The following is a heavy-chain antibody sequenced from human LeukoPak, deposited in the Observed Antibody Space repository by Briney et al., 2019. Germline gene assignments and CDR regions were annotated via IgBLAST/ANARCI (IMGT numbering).Heavy chain of an antibody. CDR3: ARGVRGTDFWSGYNTGGNEFDS. V-gene: IGHV4-59*01. Sequence: SETLSLTCSISGGSMRHFYWIWIRQAPGKGLEWIGYVHDSGSTGYHPSLKSRVAISIDTSKSQFSLKLNSVTAADTAVYYCARGVRGTDFWSGYNTGGNEFDSWGQGSLVIVSS. CDR2: VHDSGST. D-gene: IGHD3-3*01. J-gene: IGHJ4*02. CDR1: GGSMRHFY.